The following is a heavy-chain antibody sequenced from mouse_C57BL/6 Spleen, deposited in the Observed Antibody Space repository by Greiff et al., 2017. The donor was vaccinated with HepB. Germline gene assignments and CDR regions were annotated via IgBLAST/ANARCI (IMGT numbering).Heavy chain of an antibody. Sequence: EVLLVESGGGLVKPGGSLKLSCAASGFTFSDYGMHWVRQAPEKGLEWVAYISSGSSTIYYADTVKGRFTISRDNAKNTLFLQMTSLRSEDTAMYYCARPSDYGSTAWFAYWGQGTLVTVSA. CDR1: GFTFSDYG. D-gene: IGHD1-1*01. V-gene: IGHV5-17*01. CDR3: ARPSDYGSTAWFAY. CDR2: ISSGSSTI. J-gene: IGHJ3*01.